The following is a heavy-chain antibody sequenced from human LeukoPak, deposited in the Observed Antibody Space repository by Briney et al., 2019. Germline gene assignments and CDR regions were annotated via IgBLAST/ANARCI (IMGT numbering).Heavy chain of an antibody. J-gene: IGHJ4*02. CDR2: IYPGDSDT. Sequence: GESLKISCKGSGYIFTHNWLGWVRQMPGKGLEWMGIIYPGDSDTRYSPSFEGQVTTSVDKSSSTAYLQWSSLKASDTAMYYCARQTRDGSGSRGYFFDFWGQGTLVTVSS. D-gene: IGHD3-10*01. CDR1: GYIFTHNW. V-gene: IGHV5-51*01. CDR3: ARQTRDGSGSRGYFFDF.